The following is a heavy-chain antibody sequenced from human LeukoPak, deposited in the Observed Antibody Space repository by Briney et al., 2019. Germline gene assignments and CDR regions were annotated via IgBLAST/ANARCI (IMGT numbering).Heavy chain of an antibody. CDR2: SYYSEST. J-gene: IGHJ5*02. Sequence: SETLSLTCTGSGGSISSSSYYWGWIRQPPGRGLERIASSYYSESTYYNPSRKSRVTISVDTSKNQFSRKVSSVTAADTALYFCAREGGGHCSGGSCSRAMGPWFDPWGQGTLVTVSS. D-gene: IGHD2-15*01. CDR3: AREGGGHCSGGSCSRAMGPWFDP. V-gene: IGHV4-39*07. CDR1: GGSISSSSYY.